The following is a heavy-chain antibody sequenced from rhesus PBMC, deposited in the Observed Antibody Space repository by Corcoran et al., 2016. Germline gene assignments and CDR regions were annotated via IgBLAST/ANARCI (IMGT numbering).Heavy chain of an antibody. CDR2: INGNSGST. Sequence: QVQLQESGPGLVKPSETLSLTCAVSGGSFSSYWWSWIRQPPGKGLEWIGEINGNSGSTNYNPSCKSRVTISKDASKNQFSLKLSSVTAADTAVYYCARSSGWSQSWDYWGQGVLVTVSS. J-gene: IGHJ4*01. CDR1: GGSFSSYW. D-gene: IGHD6S26*01. V-gene: IGHV4-80*01. CDR3: ARSSGWSQSWDY.